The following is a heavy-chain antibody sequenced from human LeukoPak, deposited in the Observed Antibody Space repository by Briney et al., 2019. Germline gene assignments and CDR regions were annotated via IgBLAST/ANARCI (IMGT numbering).Heavy chain of an antibody. CDR3: ASSSSWWGTTTGYYYMDV. CDR2: MNPNSGNT. CDR1: GYTFTSYD. V-gene: IGHV1-8*03. J-gene: IGHJ6*03. Sequence: EASVKVSCQSSGYTFTSYDINWVRQATGQGLEWMGWMNPNSGNTGYAHKFQGRVTITSNTSISTAYMELSSLRSEDTAVYYCASSSSWWGTTTGYYYMDVWVKGTTVTVS. D-gene: IGHD6-13*01.